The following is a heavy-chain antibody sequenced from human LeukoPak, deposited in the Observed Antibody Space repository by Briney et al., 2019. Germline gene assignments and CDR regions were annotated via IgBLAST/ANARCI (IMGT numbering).Heavy chain of an antibody. V-gene: IGHV3-23*01. D-gene: IGHD3-10*01. CDR1: GFTFSSYA. Sequence: GGSLRLSCAASGFTFSSYAMSWVRQAPGKGLEWVSAISGSGGSTYYADSVKGRFTISRDNSKNTLYLQMNSLRAEDTAVYYCAKQLLWFGELSRFVYWGQGTLVTVSS. CDR2: ISGSGGST. CDR3: AKQLLWFGELSRFVY. J-gene: IGHJ4*02.